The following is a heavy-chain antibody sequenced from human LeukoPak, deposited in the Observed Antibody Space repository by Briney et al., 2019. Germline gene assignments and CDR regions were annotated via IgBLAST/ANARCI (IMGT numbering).Heavy chain of an antibody. D-gene: IGHD1-26*01. J-gene: IGHJ4*02. CDR1: GYTFTYYG. V-gene: IGHV1-3*01. CDR2: IDGGNGNI. CDR3: ARVGSPQSGSYYAVDY. Sequence: ASVKVSCKASGYTFTYYGMHWVRQAPGQRPEWMGWIDGGNGNIEYSQKFQGRLIITRDTSATTDYMELSSLRSEDTAVYYCARVGSPQSGSYYAVDYWGQGTLVTVSS.